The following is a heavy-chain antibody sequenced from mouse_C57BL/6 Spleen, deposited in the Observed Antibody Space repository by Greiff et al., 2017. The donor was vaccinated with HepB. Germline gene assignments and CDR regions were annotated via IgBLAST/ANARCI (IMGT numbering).Heavy chain of an antibody. J-gene: IGHJ1*03. CDR3: ARGGYYGSSPYWYFDV. V-gene: IGHV1-80*01. Sequence: VQLQQSGAELVKPGASVKISCKASGYAFSSYWMNWVKQRPGKGLEWIGQIYPGDGDTNYNGKFKGKATLTADKSSSTAYMQLSSLTSEDSAVYFWARGGYYGSSPYWYFDVWGTGTTVTVSS. CDR1: GYAFSSYW. D-gene: IGHD1-1*01. CDR2: IYPGDGDT.